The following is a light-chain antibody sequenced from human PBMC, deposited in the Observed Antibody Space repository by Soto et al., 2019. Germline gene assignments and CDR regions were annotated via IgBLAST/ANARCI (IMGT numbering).Light chain of an antibody. Sequence: QSALTQPASVSGSPGQSITISCTGASSEVGGFDHVSWYQQHPGKVPRLLIYDVSSRPSGVSDRFSGSKSCNTASLTISVLQAEDEADYYCNSFTTANTYVFGTGTKVTVL. V-gene: IGLV2-14*03. CDR1: SSEVGGFDH. J-gene: IGLJ1*01. CDR2: DVS. CDR3: NSFTTANTYV.